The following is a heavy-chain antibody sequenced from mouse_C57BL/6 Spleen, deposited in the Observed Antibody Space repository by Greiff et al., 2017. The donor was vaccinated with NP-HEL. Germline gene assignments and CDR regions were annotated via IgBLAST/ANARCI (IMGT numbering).Heavy chain of an antibody. V-gene: IGHV5-17*01. CDR1: GFTFSDYG. Sequence: EVKVEESGGGLVKPGGSLKLSCAASGFTFSDYGMHWVRQAPEKGLEWVAYISSGSSTIYYADTVKGRFTISRDNAKNTLFLQMTSLRSEDTAMYYCARMDDGYYDYAMDYWGQGTSVTVSS. CDR2: ISSGSSTI. J-gene: IGHJ4*01. D-gene: IGHD2-3*01. CDR3: ARMDDGYYDYAMDY.